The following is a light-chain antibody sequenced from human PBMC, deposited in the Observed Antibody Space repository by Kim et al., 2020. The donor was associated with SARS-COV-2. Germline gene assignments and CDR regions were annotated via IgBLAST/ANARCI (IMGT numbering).Light chain of an antibody. CDR2: KAS. CDR1: QRISSW. J-gene: IGKJ1*01. Sequence: VGDRVTSTCRASQRISSWLGWYQQKPGKAPKLLIYKASSLESGVPSRFSGRGSGTEFTLTISSLQPDDFATYYSQQYNSIPWTFGQGTKVDIK. CDR3: QQYNSIPWT. V-gene: IGKV1-5*03.